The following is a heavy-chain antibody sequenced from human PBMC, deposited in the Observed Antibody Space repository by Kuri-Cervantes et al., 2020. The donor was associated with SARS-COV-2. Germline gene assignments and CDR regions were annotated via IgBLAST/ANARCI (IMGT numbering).Heavy chain of an antibody. J-gene: IGHJ6*03. CDR2: INPNSGGT. D-gene: IGHD3-3*02. CDR1: GYTFTSYY. Sequence: ASVKVSCKASGYTFTSYYMHWVRQAPGQGLEWMGIINPNSGGTNYAQKFQGRVTMTRDTSISTAYMELSRLRSDDTAVYYCASRIENSVFASGGGHYYYMDVWGKGTTVTVSS. CDR3: ASRIENSVFASGGGHYYYMDV. V-gene: IGHV1-2*02.